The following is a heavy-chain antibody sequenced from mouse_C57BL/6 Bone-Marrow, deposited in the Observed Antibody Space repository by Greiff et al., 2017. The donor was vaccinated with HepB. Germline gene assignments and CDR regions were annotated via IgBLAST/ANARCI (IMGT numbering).Heavy chain of an antibody. Sequence: LVESGAELARPGASVKLSCKASGYTFTSYGISWVKQRTGQGLEWIGEIYPRSGNTYYNEKFKGKATLTADKSSSTAYMELRSLTSEDSAVYFCARDYSNMDYWGQGTSVTVSS. V-gene: IGHV1-81*01. D-gene: IGHD2-5*01. CDR3: ARDYSNMDY. CDR2: IYPRSGNT. J-gene: IGHJ4*01. CDR1: GYTFTSYG.